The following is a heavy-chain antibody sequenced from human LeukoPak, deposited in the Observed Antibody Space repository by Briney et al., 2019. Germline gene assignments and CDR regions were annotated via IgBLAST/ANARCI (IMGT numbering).Heavy chain of an antibody. CDR2: ISAYNGNT. V-gene: IGHV1-18*01. CDR3: AREPSIAARRYYYGMDA. CDR1: GYTFTSYC. J-gene: IGHJ6*02. D-gene: IGHD6-6*01. Sequence: ASVKVSCKASGYTFTSYCISWVRQAPGQGREWMGWISAYNGNTNYAQKLQGRVTMTTDTSTSTAYMELRSLRSDDTAVYYCAREPSIAARRYYYGMDAWGQGTTVTVSS.